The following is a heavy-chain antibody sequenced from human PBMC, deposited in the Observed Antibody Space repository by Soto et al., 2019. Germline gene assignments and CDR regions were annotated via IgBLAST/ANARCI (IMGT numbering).Heavy chain of an antibody. V-gene: IGHV4-31*03. D-gene: IGHD6-6*01. J-gene: IGHJ4*02. CDR2: IYYSGST. Sequence: QVQLQESGPGLVKPSQTLSLTCTVSGGSISSGGYYWSWIRQHPGKGLEWIGYIYYSGSTYYNPSLKIRVTISVDTSKNQCSLKLNSVTAADTAVYYCARWGGSSRPCDYWGQGTLVTVSS. CDR3: ARWGGSSRPCDY. CDR1: GGSISSGGYY.